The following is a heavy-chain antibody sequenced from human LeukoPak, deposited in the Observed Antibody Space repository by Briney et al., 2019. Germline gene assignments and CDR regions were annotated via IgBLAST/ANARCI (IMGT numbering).Heavy chain of an antibody. D-gene: IGHD2/OR15-2a*01. V-gene: IGHV3-23*01. CDR1: GFTFSSYA. Sequence: GGPLRLSCAASGFTFSSYAMSWVRQAPGKGLEWVSGISGSDGSTNYADSVKGRFTISRENSKNTLYLQMNSLRAEDTAVYYCAKDSAKKYDDYWGQGTLVTVSS. J-gene: IGHJ4*02. CDR3: AKDSAKKYDDY. CDR2: ISGSDGST.